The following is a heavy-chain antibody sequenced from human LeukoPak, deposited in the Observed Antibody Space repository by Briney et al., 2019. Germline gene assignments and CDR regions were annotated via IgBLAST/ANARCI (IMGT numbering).Heavy chain of an antibody. CDR1: GGTFSSYA. J-gene: IGHJ6*03. CDR3: ANANLPYYYGSGRNYYYYYYMDV. Sequence: SVTVSCKASGGTFSSYASSWVRQAPGQGLEWMGGIIPIFGTANYAQKFQGRVTITADESTSTAYMELSSLRSEDTAVYYCANANLPYYYGSGRNYYYYYYMDVWGKGTTVTISS. D-gene: IGHD3-10*01. CDR2: IIPIFGTA. V-gene: IGHV1-69*13.